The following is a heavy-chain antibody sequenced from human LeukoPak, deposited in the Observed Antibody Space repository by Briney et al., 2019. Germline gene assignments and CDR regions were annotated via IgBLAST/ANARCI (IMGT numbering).Heavy chain of an antibody. Sequence: SQTLSLTCAISGVSVSSNSAAWNWNRPAPSRGFEWLVRTYYRYKWYNDYAVSVKSRITINPDTSKNQFSLQLNSVTTEDTAVYYCARERSYDAFDIWGQGTMVTVSS. D-gene: IGHD3-10*01. CDR3: ARERSYDAFDI. J-gene: IGHJ3*02. V-gene: IGHV6-1*01. CDR1: GVSVSSNSAA. CDR2: TYYRYKWYN.